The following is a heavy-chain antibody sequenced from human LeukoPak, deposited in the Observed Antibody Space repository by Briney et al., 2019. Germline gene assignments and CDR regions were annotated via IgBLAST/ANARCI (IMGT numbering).Heavy chain of an antibody. CDR1: GFTFSRHW. CDR3: ARTVPGHPDDYFDY. V-gene: IGHV3-7*01. J-gene: IGHJ4*02. CDR2: MNQDGSAI. D-gene: IGHD6-19*01. Sequence: GGSLRLSRAASGFTFSRHWTSWVRQAPGKGLERVAHMNQDGSAIYSIDSVKGRFTISRDNDKNSLYLHMSGLTVADTAVYYCARTVPGHPDDYFDYWGQGTLVTVSS.